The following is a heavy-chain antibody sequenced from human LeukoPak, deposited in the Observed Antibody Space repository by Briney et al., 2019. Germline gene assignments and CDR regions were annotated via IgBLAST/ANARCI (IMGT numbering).Heavy chain of an antibody. V-gene: IGHV1-18*01. CDR1: GYTLTSFS. D-gene: IGHD2-15*01. CDR2: ISAYNGDT. Sequence: ASVKVSCKASGYTLTSFSVSWVRQAPGQGLEWMGWISAYNGDTNYAQKLQGRVTMTTDTSTNTAYMELRSLRSDDTAVYYCARGDCSGGSCFLPEYFQHWGRGTLVTVSS. CDR3: ARGDCSGGSCFLPEYFQH. J-gene: IGHJ1*01.